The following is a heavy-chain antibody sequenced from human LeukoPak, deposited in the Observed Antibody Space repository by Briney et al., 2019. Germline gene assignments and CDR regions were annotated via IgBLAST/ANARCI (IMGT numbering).Heavy chain of an antibody. D-gene: IGHD2-2*01. CDR3: ARVFGCSSTSCYVSWFDP. Sequence: RGSSVKVSCKASGGTFSSYAISWVRQAPGQGLEWMGWINPNSGGTNYAQKFQGRVTMTRDTSISTAYMELSRLRSDDTAVYYCARVFGCSSTSCYVSWFDPWGQGTLVTVSS. CDR1: GGTFSSYA. J-gene: IGHJ5*02. V-gene: IGHV1-2*02. CDR2: INPNSGGT.